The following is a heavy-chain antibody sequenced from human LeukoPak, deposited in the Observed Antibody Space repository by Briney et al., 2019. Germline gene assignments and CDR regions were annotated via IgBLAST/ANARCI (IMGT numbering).Heavy chain of an antibody. V-gene: IGHV3-7*01. Sequence: GGSLGLSCAASGFTFSSYWMSWVRQAPGKGLEWVANIKQDGSEKYYVDSVKGRFTISRDNAKNSLYPQMNSLRAEDTAVYYCARNTPDSSEYYYYYMDVWGKGTTVTVSS. CDR2: IKQDGSEK. CDR3: ARNTPDSSEYYYYYMDV. CDR1: GFTFSSYW. J-gene: IGHJ6*03. D-gene: IGHD3-22*01.